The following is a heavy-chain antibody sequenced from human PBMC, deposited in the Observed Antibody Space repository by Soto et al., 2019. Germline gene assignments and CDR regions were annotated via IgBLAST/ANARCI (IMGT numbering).Heavy chain of an antibody. CDR1: GYTFTSYY. D-gene: IGHD5-12*01. Sequence: QVQLVQSGAEVKKPGASVKVSCKASGYTFTSYYMHWVRQAPGQGLEWMGIINPSGGSTRYAQKFQGRVTMTSDTSTSTVYMELSSLRSEDTAVYYCARAEMATRTFDYWGQGTLVTVSS. CDR3: ARAEMATRTFDY. CDR2: INPSGGST. J-gene: IGHJ4*02. V-gene: IGHV1-46*01.